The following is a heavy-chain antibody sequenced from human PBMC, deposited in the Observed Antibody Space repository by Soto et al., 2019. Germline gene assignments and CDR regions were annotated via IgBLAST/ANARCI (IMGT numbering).Heavy chain of an antibody. CDR3: ARPMVRGVTRRYYFDY. J-gene: IGHJ4*02. D-gene: IGHD3-10*01. CDR2: INHSGST. V-gene: IGHV4-34*01. CDR1: GGSFSGYY. Sequence: PSETLSLTCAVYGGSFSGYYWSWIRQPPGKGLEWIGEINHSGSTNYNPSLKSRVTISVDTSKNQFSLKLSSVTAADTAVYYCARPMVRGVTRRYYFDYWGQGTLVTVSS.